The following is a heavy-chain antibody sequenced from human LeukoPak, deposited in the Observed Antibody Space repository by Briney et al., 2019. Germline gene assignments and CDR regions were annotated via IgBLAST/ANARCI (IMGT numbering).Heavy chain of an antibody. CDR1: GGSISSYY. CDR3: ARGGYGDYADDAFDI. CDR2: IYYSGST. D-gene: IGHD4-17*01. V-gene: IGHV4-59*01. J-gene: IGHJ3*02. Sequence: SETLSLTCTVSGGSISSYYWSWIRQPPGKGLEWIGYIYYSGSTNYNPSLKSRVTISVDTSKNQFSLKLSPVTAADTAVYYCARGGYGDYADDAFDIWGQGTMVTVSS.